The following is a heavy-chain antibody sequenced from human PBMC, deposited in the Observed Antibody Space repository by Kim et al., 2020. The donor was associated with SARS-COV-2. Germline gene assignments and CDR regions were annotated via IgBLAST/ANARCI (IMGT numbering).Heavy chain of an antibody. Sequence: GGSLRLSCAASGFTVSSNYMSWVRQAPGKGLEWVSVIYSGGSTYYADSVKGRFTISRDNSKNTLYLQMNSLRAEDTAVYYCATSPRPYDFWSGYENYYYYYRDVWGKENRDTVS. J-gene: IGHJ6*03. CDR3: ATSPRPYDFWSGYENYYYYYRDV. CDR2: IYSGGST. CDR1: GFTVSSNY. V-gene: IGHV3-66*01. D-gene: IGHD3-3*01.